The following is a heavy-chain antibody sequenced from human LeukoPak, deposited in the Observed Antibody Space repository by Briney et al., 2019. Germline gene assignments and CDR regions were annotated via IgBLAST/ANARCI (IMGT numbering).Heavy chain of an antibody. CDR2: INPNSGGT. J-gene: IGHJ4*02. CDR1: GYTFTGYY. CDR3: ARFSRLLGYYFDY. D-gene: IGHD2/OR15-2a*01. V-gene: IGHV1-2*06. Sequence: GASVKVSCKASGYTFTGYYMHWVRQAPGQGLEWMGRINPNSGGTNYAQKFQGRVTMTRDTSISTAYMELSRLRSDDTAVYYCARFSRLLGYYFDYWGQGALVTVSS.